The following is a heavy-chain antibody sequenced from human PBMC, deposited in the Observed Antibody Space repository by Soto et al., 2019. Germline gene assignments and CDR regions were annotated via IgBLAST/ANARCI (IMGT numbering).Heavy chain of an antibody. J-gene: IGHJ4*02. CDR2: ISAGSGNA. V-gene: IGHV3-23*01. Sequence: GGSLRLSCVASGFSFSTHAMTWVRQAPGKGLEWVSVISAGSGNAYYGESVKGRFTVSRDNSKNTLWLQLDSLRVEDTGLYYCARQQLNSSTWYGSLDSWGQGTLVTVSS. CDR3: ARQQLNSSTWYGSLDS. D-gene: IGHD2-2*01. CDR1: GFSFSTHA.